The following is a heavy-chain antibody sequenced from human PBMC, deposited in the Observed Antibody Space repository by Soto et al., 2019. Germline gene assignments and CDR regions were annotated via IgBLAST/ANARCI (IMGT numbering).Heavy chain of an antibody. CDR2: IISTGRT. Sequence: PGKGLEWISSIISTGRTYYNPSLRSRVTISVDTSKNRFSLILGSVTAADTAVYYFARNTCYYDCRRAPAFRGQRTPV. D-gene: IGHD3-22*01. V-gene: IGHV4-39*02. CDR3: ARNTCYYDCRRAPAF. J-gene: IGHJ4*02.